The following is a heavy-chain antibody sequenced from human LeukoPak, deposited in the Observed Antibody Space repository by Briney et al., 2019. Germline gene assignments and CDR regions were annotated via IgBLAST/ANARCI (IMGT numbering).Heavy chain of an antibody. V-gene: IGHV3-74*01. CDR2: ITADGSGT. Sequence: GGSLRLSCAASGFTFSTYWMHWVRQAPGKGLVWVSRITADGSGTIYADSVKGLFTISRDNAKNTLYLQMNSLRAEDAAVYYCARDYSLWWLTNWGQGTLVTVSS. D-gene: IGHD2-21*01. CDR3: ARDYSLWWLTN. J-gene: IGHJ4*02. CDR1: GFTFSTYW.